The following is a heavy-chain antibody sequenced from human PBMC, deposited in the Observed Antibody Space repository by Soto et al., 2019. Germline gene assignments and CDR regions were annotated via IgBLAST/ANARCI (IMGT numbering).Heavy chain of an antibody. D-gene: IGHD1-26*01. CDR1: GYTFSNYD. V-gene: IGHV1-8*01. Sequence: QVQLVQSGAEVKKPGTSVRISCKTSGYTFSNYDINWVRQAAGQGLEWMGWMNPKSGYTGSARKFXXRXTXTRDTSMTTAYMELSSLRSEDTAVYYCARVMGSVDYWGQGTLVTVSS. CDR2: MNPKSGYT. CDR3: ARVMGSVDY. J-gene: IGHJ4*02.